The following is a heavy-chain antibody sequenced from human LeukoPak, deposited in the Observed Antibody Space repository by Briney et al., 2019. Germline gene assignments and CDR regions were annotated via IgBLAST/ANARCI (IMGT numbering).Heavy chain of an antibody. CDR1: GYSFTSYW. V-gene: IGHV5-51*01. D-gene: IGHD5-12*01. CDR3: ALSSIVATISAFDI. CDR2: IYPGDSDT. J-gene: IGHJ3*02. Sequence: GQSLNISCKGSGYSFTSYWIGWVRQMPGKGLEWMGIIYPGDSDTRYSPSFQGQVTISADKSISTAYLQWSSLKASDTAMYYCALSSIVATISAFDIWGQGTLVTVSS.